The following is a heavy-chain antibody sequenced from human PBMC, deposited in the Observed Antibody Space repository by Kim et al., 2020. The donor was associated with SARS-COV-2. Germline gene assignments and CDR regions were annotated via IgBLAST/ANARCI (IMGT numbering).Heavy chain of an antibody. J-gene: IGHJ3*02. Sequence: GGSLRLSCAASGFTFSSYAMHWVRQAPGKGLEWVAVISYDGSNKYYADSVKGRFTISRDNSKNTLYLQMNSLRAEDTAVYYCAREIPPVTFGGVMGDDAFDIWGQGTMVTVSS. V-gene: IGHV3-30*04. D-gene: IGHD3-16*01. CDR3: AREIPPVTFGGVMGDDAFDI. CDR1: GFTFSSYA. CDR2: ISYDGSNK.